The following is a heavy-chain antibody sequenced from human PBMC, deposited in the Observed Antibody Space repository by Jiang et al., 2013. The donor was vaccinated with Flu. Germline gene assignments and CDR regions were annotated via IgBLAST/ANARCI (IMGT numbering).Heavy chain of an antibody. CDR1: GYSFTSYR. J-gene: IGHJ4*02. CDR2: IYPGDSDT. D-gene: IGHD6-19*01. V-gene: IGHV5-51*01. CDR3: ARSHLYSSGWYGY. Sequence: RISCKGSGYSFTSYRIGWVRQMPGKGLEWMGFIYPGDSDTRYSPSFQGQVTISADKSISTAYLQWSSLKASDTAMYYCARSHLYSSGWYGYWGQGTLVTVSS.